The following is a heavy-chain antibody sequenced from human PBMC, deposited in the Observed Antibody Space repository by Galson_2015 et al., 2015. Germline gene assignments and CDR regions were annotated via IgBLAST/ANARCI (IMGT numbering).Heavy chain of an antibody. CDR3: AKDASVRGGAFDI. D-gene: IGHD3-10*02. CDR1: AFTFSTYA. V-gene: IGHV3-23*01. J-gene: IGHJ3*02. CDR2: IGSSGDYI. Sequence: SLRLSCAASAFTFSTYAMNWVRQAPGKGLEWVSTIGSSGDYIFYADSVKGRFTISRDNSKNMLYLQMNSLRAEDTAVFYCAKDASVRGGAFDIWGQGTMVTVSS.